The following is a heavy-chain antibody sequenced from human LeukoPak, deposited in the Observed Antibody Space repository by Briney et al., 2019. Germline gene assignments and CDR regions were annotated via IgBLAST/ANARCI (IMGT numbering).Heavy chain of an antibody. V-gene: IGHV1-2*04. Sequence: GWINPNSGGTNYAQKFQGWVTMTRDTSISTAYMELSRLRSDDTAVYYCAVAAAGTYYFDYWGQGTLVTVSS. D-gene: IGHD6-13*01. CDR2: INPNSGGT. CDR3: AVAAAGTYYFDY. J-gene: IGHJ4*02.